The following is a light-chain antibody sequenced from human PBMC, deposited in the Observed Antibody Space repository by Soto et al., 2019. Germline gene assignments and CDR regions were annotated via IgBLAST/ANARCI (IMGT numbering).Light chain of an antibody. CDR1: NSNIGAGFA. V-gene: IGLV1-40*01. J-gene: IGLJ1*01. CDR3: HSYDSRLNCYV. Sequence: QSVLTQPPSVSGAPGQRVTISCTGGNSNIGAGFAVHWYQQLPGTAPKLLIHGNNNLPSGVPDRFSGSKSDTSASLAITGLQADDEADYYCHSYDSRLNCYVFGTGTKVTVL. CDR2: GNN.